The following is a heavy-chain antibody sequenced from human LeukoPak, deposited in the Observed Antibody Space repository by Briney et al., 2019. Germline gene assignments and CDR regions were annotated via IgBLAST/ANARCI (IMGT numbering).Heavy chain of an antibody. Sequence: GESLKISCKGSGYRFTSHWIGWVRQMPGKGLEWMGIISPGDSDARYSPSFQGQVTISADKSINTAYLQWSSLKASDTAMYYCARQAYCGGASSANFDYWGQGPLVPVSS. V-gene: IGHV5-51*01. CDR2: ISPGDSDA. CDR1: GYRFTSHW. J-gene: IGHJ4*02. D-gene: IGHD2-21*01. CDR3: ARQAYCGGASSANFDY.